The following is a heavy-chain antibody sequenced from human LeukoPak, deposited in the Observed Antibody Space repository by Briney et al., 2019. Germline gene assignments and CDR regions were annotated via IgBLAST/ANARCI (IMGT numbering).Heavy chain of an antibody. J-gene: IGHJ3*02. CDR1: GRSFVGGY. CDR2: GDQTGGT. D-gene: IGHD3-3*01. CDR3: ARSDFWSGYYNLDSVDI. Sequence: PSETLSLTCAVYGRSFVGGYWSWIRQPPGMGLEWIGEGDQTGGTKYNPSLKGRVTISADSSKNQFSLKLSSVTAADTAVYYCARSDFWSGYYNLDSVDIWGQGIMVTVSS. V-gene: IGHV4-34*01.